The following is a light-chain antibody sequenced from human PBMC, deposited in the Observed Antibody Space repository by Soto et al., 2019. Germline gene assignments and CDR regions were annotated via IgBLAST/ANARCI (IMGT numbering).Light chain of an antibody. J-gene: IGKJ4*01. CDR1: QSVSSSY. Sequence: EIVLTQSPATLSLSPVERATLSRVASQSVSSSYLAWYQQKPGLAPRLLIYDASSRATGIPVRFSGSGSGPDFTVTFSSLEHEDFAVYHWAQYGRSYPTTSGGGTMV. CDR2: DAS. CDR3: AQYGRSYPTT. V-gene: IGKV3D-20*01.